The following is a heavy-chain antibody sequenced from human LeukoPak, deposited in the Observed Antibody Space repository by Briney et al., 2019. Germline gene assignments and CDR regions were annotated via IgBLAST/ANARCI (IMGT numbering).Heavy chain of an antibody. CDR1: GGSTSSSSYC. CDR3: ARLYRMTYKWNDQPDY. CDR2: MYYSGSN. D-gene: IGHD1-20*01. Sequence: SETLSLTCTVSGGSTSSSSYCWGWLRQPPGTGLEWLGNMYYSGSNYYNPSRKIRVTVAVNMSKNHFTLKLMSATAAAASVYYCARLYRMTYKWNDQPDYWGQGTLVSVSS. J-gene: IGHJ4*02. V-gene: IGHV4-39*06.